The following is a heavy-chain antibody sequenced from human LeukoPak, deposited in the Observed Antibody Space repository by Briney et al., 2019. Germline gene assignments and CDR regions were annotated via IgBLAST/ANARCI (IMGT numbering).Heavy chain of an antibody. CDR1: GFSFSEYW. V-gene: IGHV3-7*01. D-gene: IGHD4-17*01. CDR2: VKQGGREK. J-gene: IGHJ4*02. CDR3: ASYYGINWVIGY. Sequence: GGSLRLSCEGSGFSFSEYWMSWVGQAPGKGLEGVASVKQGGREKYSVASVKGRFDIPRPDAKNALYLQMNTLRSDDPALYYCASYYGINWVIGYWGQGTLVTVSS.